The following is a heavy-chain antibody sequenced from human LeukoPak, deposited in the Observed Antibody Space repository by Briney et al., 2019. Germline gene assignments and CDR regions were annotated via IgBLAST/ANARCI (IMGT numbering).Heavy chain of an antibody. J-gene: IGHJ4*02. CDR1: GFTFSSYW. V-gene: IGHV3-74*01. CDR2: INSDGSST. CDR3: AKCSGTTMYYYFDY. Sequence: GGSLRLSCAASGFTFSSYWMHWVRQAPGKGLVWVSRINSDGSSTSYADSVKGRFTISRDNSKNTLYLQMNSLRAEDTAVYYCAKCSGTTMYYYFDYWGQGTLVTVSS. D-gene: IGHD3-10*02.